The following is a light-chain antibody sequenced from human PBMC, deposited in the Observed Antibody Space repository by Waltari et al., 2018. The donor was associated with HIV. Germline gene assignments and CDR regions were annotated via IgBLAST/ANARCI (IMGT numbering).Light chain of an antibody. Sequence: DIVMTQYPGPLYLSPGESATLSSRASQSVGSSSLAWYRPKPGQAPRRLIYGASRRATGIPDRFSGRGSETEFTLTISRLEPEDFAVYYCQLHIGSLLMYTYGQGTKLEMK. V-gene: IGKV3-20*01. J-gene: IGKJ2*01. CDR2: GAS. CDR3: QLHIGSLLMYT. CDR1: QSVGSSS.